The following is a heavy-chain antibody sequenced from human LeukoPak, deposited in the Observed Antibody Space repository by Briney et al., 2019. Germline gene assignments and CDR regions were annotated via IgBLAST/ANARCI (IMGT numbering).Heavy chain of an antibody. J-gene: IGHJ4*02. CDR1: GGSISSYY. CDR2: IYYSGST. D-gene: IGHD3-10*01. Sequence: KPSETLSLTWTVAGGSISSYYWSWIRQPPGKGLEWIGYIYYSGSTNYNPSLKSRVTISVDTSKNQFSLKLSSVTAADTAVYYCARGPSGYFDYWGQGTLVTVSS. V-gene: IGHV4-59*01. CDR3: ARGPSGYFDY.